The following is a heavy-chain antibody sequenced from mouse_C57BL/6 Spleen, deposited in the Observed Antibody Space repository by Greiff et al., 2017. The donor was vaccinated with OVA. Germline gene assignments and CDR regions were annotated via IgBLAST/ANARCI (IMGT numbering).Heavy chain of an antibody. J-gene: IGHJ2*01. D-gene: IGHD2-3*01. CDR1: GYAFSSYW. CDR3: ARDGYYDSIDY. CDR2: IYPGDGDT. V-gene: IGHV1-80*01. Sequence: VQLQQSGAELVKPGASVKISCKASGYAFSSYWMNWVKQRPGKGLEWIGQIYPGDGDTNYNGKFKGKATLTADKSSSTAYMQLSSLTSDDSAVYFCARDGYYDSIDYWGQGTTLTVSS.